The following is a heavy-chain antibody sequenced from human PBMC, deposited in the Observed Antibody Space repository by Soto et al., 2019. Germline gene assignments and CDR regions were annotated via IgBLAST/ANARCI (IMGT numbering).Heavy chain of an antibody. J-gene: IGHJ6*02. V-gene: IGHV3-30-3*01. Sequence: GGSLRLSCAASGFTFSSCAMHWVRQAPGKGLEWVAVISYDGSNKNHADTVKGRFTISRDNSKNTLYLQMNSLRAEDTAVYYCARGYDFWSGYYYPYGMDVWGQGTTVTVSS. CDR3: ARGYDFWSGYYYPYGMDV. CDR2: ISYDGSNK. D-gene: IGHD3-3*01. CDR1: GFTFSSCA.